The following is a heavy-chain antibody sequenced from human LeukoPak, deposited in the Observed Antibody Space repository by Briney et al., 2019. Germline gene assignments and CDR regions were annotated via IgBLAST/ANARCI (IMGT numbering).Heavy chain of an antibody. CDR1: GFTFSTYW. Sequence: GGSLRLSCAASGFTFSTYWMSWVRQAPGKGLEWVANIREDGSEKYYGDSVKGRFTISRDNAKNSLYLQMNSLRAEDTAVYYCARDSSGYQWGQGTLVTVSS. D-gene: IGHD3-22*01. CDR3: ARDSSGYQ. J-gene: IGHJ4*02. CDR2: IREDGSEK. V-gene: IGHV3-7*01.